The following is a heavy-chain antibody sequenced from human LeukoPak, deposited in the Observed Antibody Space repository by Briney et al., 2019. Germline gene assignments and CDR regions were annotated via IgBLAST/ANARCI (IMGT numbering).Heavy chain of an antibody. J-gene: IGHJ4*02. CDR3: ARDHITYYYDSSGYYPGDY. D-gene: IGHD3-22*01. CDR2: ISAYNGNT. Sequence: ASVKVSCKASGYTFTSYGISWVRQAPGQGLEWMGWISAYNGNTNYAQKLQGRVTMTTDTSTSIAYMELRSLRSDDTAVYYCARDHITYYYDSSGYYPGDYWGQGTLVTISS. CDR1: GYTFTSYG. V-gene: IGHV1-18*01.